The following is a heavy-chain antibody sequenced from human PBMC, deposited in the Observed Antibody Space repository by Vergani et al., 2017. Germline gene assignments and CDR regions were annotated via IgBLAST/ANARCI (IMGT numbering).Heavy chain of an antibody. CDR3: AKPLXWELPDFYYGMDV. D-gene: IGHD1-26*01. CDR1: GFTFNTYG. V-gene: IGHV3-30*02. Sequence: QVQLVESGGGVVQPGGSLILSCAASGFTFNTYGFHWVRQAPGKGLEWVAFIRYDGINTYYVDSVRGRFNISRDDPKNTLYLNMISLRPEDTAVYYCAKPLXWELPDFYYGMDVWGQGTTVTVS. CDR2: IRYDGINT. J-gene: IGHJ6*02.